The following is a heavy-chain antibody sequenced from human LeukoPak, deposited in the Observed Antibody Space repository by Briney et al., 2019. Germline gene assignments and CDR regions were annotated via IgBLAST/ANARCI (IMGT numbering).Heavy chain of an antibody. CDR3: ARAGDYGDYVGWFDP. CDR1: GGSISSYY. D-gene: IGHD4-17*01. CDR2: IHTSGST. V-gene: IGHV4-4*07. Sequence: SEILSLTCTVSGGSISSYYWSWIRQPAGKGLEWIGRIHTSGSTNYNPSLKSRVTMSVDTSKKQFSLKLTSVTAADTAVYYCARAGDYGDYVGWFDPWGQGTLVTVSS. J-gene: IGHJ5*02.